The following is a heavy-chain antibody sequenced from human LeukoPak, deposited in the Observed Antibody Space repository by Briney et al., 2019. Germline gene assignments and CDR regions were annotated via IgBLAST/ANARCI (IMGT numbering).Heavy chain of an antibody. CDR2: MNPNSGNT. J-gene: IGHJ6*03. CDR3: ARGSDRTWMGYYYYCYMDV. D-gene: IGHD1-1*01. CDR1: GYTFTSYD. V-gene: IGHV1-8*03. Sequence: ASVKVSCKASGYTFTSYDINWVRQATEHRLEWRGWMNPNSGNTGYAQKFQGRVTITRNTSISTVYMELSSLRSEDTAVYYCARGSDRTWMGYYYYCYMDVWGKGTTVTVSS.